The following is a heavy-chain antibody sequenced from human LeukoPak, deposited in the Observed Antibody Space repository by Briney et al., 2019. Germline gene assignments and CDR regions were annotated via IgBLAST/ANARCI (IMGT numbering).Heavy chain of an antibody. CDR3: ARSSTSSTWFDP. CDR2: IYNAGRT. Sequence: SETLSLTCTVSGGSINYYYWNWIRQPPGKGLEWIGSIYNAGRTNYNPSLRSRVTISVDTSKNQFSLKLSSVTAADTAVYYCARSSTSSTWFDPWGQGTLVTVSS. J-gene: IGHJ5*02. D-gene: IGHD2-2*01. V-gene: IGHV4-4*08. CDR1: GGSINYYY.